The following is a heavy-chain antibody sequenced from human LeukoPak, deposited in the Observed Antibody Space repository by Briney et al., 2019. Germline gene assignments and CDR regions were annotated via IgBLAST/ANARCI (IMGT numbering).Heavy chain of an antibody. J-gene: IGHJ4*02. CDR2: ISGRGGST. D-gene: IGHD6-19*01. V-gene: IGHV3-23*01. CDR3: AKSVGGTGDPVDY. Sequence: GGSLRLSCAASGFTFSSHAMNWVRQAPGKGLEWVSNISGRGGSTYYADSVKGRFTISRDNSKNTLYLQMNSLRAEDTAVYYCAKSVGGTGDPVDYWGRGTLVIVSA. CDR1: GFTFSSHA.